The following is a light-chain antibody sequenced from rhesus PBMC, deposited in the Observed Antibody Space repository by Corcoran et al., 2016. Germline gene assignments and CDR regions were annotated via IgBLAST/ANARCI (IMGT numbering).Light chain of an antibody. CDR3: QQYTSLLT. V-gene: IGKV1-32*01. CDR2: YAN. Sequence: DIQMTQSPSSLSASVGDRVTITCRASQGSSSYVNWYQQKPGKAPKLRIYYANSLESGVPSRVMGSGPGTEFTLTISSLQPEYFATYCCQQYTSLLTFGQGSKVEIK. CDR1: QGSSSY. J-gene: IGKJ1*01.